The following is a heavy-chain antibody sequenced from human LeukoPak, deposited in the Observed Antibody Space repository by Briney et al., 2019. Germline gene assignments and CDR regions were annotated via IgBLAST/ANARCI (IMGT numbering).Heavy chain of an antibody. CDR3: ARGRGALFDD. CDR2: MNPNSGNT. D-gene: IGHD3-10*01. V-gene: IGHV1-8*01. Sequence: ASVKVSXKASGYTFTTYDINWVRQATGQGLEWMGWMNPNSGNTGYAQKFRGRVTMTRNTSISTAYMELRSLRSDDTAVYYCARGRGALFDDWGQGTLVTVSS. J-gene: IGHJ4*02. CDR1: GYTFTTYD.